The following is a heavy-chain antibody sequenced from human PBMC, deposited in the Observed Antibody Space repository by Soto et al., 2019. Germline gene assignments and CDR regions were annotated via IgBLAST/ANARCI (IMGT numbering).Heavy chain of an antibody. D-gene: IGHD5-18*01. CDR3: ARRGPSALAGLNYYRYYMDF. J-gene: IGHJ6*03. V-gene: IGHV4-39*01. CDR2: IYYSGGT. Sequence: SETLSLTCTVSGGSIGSATYYWGWIRQPSGKGLEWIGSIYYSGGTYYNPSLKGRVTISLDTSKNQFSLDLGSVIAADTAIYYCARRGPSALAGLNYYRYYMDFPGKATTVTVSS. CDR1: GGSIGSATYY.